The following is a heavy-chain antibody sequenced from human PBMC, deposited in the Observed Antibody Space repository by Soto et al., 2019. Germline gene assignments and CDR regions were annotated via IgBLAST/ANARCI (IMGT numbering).Heavy chain of an antibody. CDR1: GGSISSGGYY. J-gene: IGHJ6*02. CDR2: IYYSGST. D-gene: IGHD4-17*01. CDR3: ASWRTVTTPTEYYGMDV. Sequence: PSETLSLTCTVSGGSISSGGYYWSWIRQHPGKGLEWIGYIYYSGSTYYNPSLKSRVTISVDTSKNQFSLKLSSVTAADTAVYYCASWRTVTTPTEYYGMDVWGQGTKVTVS. V-gene: IGHV4-31*03.